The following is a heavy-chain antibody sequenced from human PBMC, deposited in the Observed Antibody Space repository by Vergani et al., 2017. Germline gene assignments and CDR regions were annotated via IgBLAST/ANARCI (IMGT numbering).Heavy chain of an antibody. CDR1: GGSFSGYY. Sequence: QVQLQQWGAGLLKPSETLSLTCAVYGGSFSGYYWSWIRQPPGKGLEWIGYIYYSGSTNYNPSLKSRVTISVDTSKNQFSLKLSSVTAADTAVYYCARGGGFYGMDVWGQGTTVTVSS. J-gene: IGHJ6*02. CDR2: IYYSGST. CDR3: ARGGGFYGMDV. D-gene: IGHD3-16*01. V-gene: IGHV4-34*11.